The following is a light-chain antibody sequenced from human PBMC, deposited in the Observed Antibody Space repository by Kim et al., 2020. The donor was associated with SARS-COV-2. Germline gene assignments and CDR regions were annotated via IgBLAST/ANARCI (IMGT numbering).Light chain of an antibody. CDR2: QDS. J-gene: IGLJ1*01. CDR3: QAWDSSTHNYV. CDR1: NVGDKY. Sequence: PGQTARLACAGYNVGDKYVSWYQKKPGQSRVVGISQDSQRPSGIRERFSGSDSGNTDTLTIRETQAMDETDYYCQAWDSSTHNYVFGTGTKVTVL. V-gene: IGLV3-1*01.